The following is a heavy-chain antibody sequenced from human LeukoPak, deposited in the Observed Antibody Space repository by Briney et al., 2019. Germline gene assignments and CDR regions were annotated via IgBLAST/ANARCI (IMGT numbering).Heavy chain of an antibody. CDR3: AKWDIVVVPAATAPDYYYYYGMDV. CDR1: GGTFSSYA. CDR2: ITPIFGTA. Sequence: GASVKVSCKASGGTFSSYAISWVRQAPGQGLEWMGGITPIFGTANYAQKFQGRVTITADESTSTAYMELSSLRSEDTAVYYCAKWDIVVVPAATAPDYYYYYGMDVWGQGTTVTVSS. J-gene: IGHJ6*02. V-gene: IGHV1-69*01. D-gene: IGHD2-2*01.